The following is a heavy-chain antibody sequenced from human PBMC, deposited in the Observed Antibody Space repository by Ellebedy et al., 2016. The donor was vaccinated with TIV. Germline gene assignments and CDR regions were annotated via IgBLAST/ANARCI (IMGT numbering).Heavy chain of an antibody. D-gene: IGHD5-24*01. V-gene: IGHV5-51*01. J-gene: IGHJ4*02. Sequence: PGGSLRLSCKGSGYSFSNYWIGWVRQMPGKGLEWMGIIYPGDSETSYSPSFQGHVTVSVDKSISTAYLQWSSLKASDSARYYCARSKDGYNTGADYWGLGTLVTVSS. CDR1: GYSFSNYW. CDR2: IYPGDSET. CDR3: ARSKDGYNTGADY.